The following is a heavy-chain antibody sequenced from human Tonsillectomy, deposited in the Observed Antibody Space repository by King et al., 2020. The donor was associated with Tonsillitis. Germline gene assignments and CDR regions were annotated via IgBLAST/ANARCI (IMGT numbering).Heavy chain of an antibody. CDR2: ISYDGSNK. D-gene: IGHD3-10*01. CDR3: ASGYGSGCYNPPRDY. CDR1: GFTFSDYA. Sequence: VQLVESGGGVVQPGRSLRLSCAASGFTFSDYAMHWVRQAPGNGLEWVALISYDGSNKHYADSVKGRFTISRDNSENTQYLQMNSLRAEDTALYYCASGYGSGCYNPPRDYWGQGTLVTVSS. V-gene: IGHV3-30-3*01. J-gene: IGHJ4*02.